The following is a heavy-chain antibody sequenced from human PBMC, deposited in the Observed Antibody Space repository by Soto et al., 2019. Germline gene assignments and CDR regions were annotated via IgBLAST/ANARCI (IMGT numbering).Heavy chain of an antibody. CDR1: GGTFSSHA. CDR3: ARANFDYYDSSGSPLAAFDI. CDR2: IIPIFGTA. J-gene: IGHJ3*02. V-gene: IGHV1-69*13. Sequence: GASVKVSCKASGGTFSSHAISWVRQAPEQGLEWMGGIIPIFGTANYAQKFQGRVTITADESTSTAYMELSSLRSEDTAVYYCARANFDYYDSSGSPLAAFDIWGQGTMVTVSS. D-gene: IGHD3-22*01.